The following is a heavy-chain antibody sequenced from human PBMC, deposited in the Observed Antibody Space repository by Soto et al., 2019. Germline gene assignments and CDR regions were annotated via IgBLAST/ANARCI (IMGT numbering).Heavy chain of an antibody. J-gene: IGHJ4*02. V-gene: IGHV1-18*04. CDR2: ISAYNGNT. CDR1: GYTFTSYG. CDR3: ARLAYDYVWGRLED. Sequence: ASVKVSCKASGYTFTSYGISWVRQAPGQGLEWMGWISAYNGNTNYAQKLQGRVTMTTDTSTSTAYMELRSLRSDDTAVYYCARLAYDYVWGRLEDWGQGTLVTFSS. D-gene: IGHD3-16*01.